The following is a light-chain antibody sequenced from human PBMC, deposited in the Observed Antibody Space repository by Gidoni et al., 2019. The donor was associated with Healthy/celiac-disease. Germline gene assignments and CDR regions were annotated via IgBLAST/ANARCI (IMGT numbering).Light chain of an antibody. CDR3: QQYYSTPPWT. CDR2: WAS. V-gene: IGKV4-1*01. J-gene: IGKJ1*01. Sequence: DIVMTQSPDSLAVSLGERATINYLAWYQQKPGQPPKLLIYWASTRESGVPDRFSGSGSGTDFTLTISSLQAEDVAVYYCQQYYSTPPWTFGQGTKVEIK.